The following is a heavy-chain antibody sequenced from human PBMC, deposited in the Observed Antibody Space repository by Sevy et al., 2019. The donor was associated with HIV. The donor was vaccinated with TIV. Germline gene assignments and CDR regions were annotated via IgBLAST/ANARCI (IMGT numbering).Heavy chain of an antibody. D-gene: IGHD2-15*01. Sequence: ASVKVSCKASGYTFTGYYMHWVRQAPGQGLEWMGRINPNSGGTNYAQKFQGRFTMTRDTSISTAYMELSRLRSDDTAVYYCARRDSAAEYYYYGMDVWGQGTTVTVSS. CDR1: GYTFTGYY. CDR3: ARRDSAAEYYYYGMDV. V-gene: IGHV1-2*06. J-gene: IGHJ6*02. CDR2: INPNSGGT.